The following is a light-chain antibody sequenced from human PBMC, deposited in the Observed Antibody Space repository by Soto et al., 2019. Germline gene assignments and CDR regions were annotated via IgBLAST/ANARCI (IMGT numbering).Light chain of an antibody. CDR1: DVGGKS. CDR2: DAR. J-gene: IGLJ1*01. CDR3: KVWDTTTDQYI. V-gene: IGLV3-21*02. Sequence: SYELTQPPSVSVAPGQTATISCGGDDVGGKSVQWYQQKPGQAPVLVLYDARDRPSGIPERFSGSNSGNTATLTISWVEAGDDADFYCKVWDTTTDQYIFGSGTKVTV.